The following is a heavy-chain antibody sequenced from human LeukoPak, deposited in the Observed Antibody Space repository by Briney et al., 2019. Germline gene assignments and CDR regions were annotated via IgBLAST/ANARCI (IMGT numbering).Heavy chain of an antibody. CDR3: ALRRLTSSQIIEDNWFGP. J-gene: IGHJ5*02. CDR1: GGSVSSSGYS. D-gene: IGHD2/OR15-2a*01. CDR2: TYYSGST. V-gene: IGHV4-61*08. Sequence: SETLSPTCTVSGGSVSSSGYSWNWIWQPPGKTLEWIGYTYYSGSTNYNPSLKSRVTLSVDTSKNQFSLRLTSVTAADTAVYYCALRRLTSSQIIEDNWFGPWGQGTLVTVSS.